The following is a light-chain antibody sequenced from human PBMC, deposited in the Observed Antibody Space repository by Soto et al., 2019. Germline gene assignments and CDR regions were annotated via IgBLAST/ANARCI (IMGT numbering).Light chain of an antibody. CDR2: DVS. CDR3: CSYAGSYH. V-gene: IGLV2-11*01. CDR1: SSDVGGYNY. J-gene: IGLJ2*01. Sequence: QSALTQPRSVSGSPGQSVTISCTGTSSDVGGYNYVSWYQQHPGKAPKLMIYDVSKRPSGVPDRFSGSKSGNTASLTISGLQAEDEADYYCCSYAGSYHFGGGTKLIVL.